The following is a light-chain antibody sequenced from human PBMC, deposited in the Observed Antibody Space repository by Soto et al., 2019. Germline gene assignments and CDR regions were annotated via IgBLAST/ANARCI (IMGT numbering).Light chain of an antibody. Sequence: DIQMTQSQSSLSASVGDRVTITCRASQSISSYLNWYQQKPGKAHKLLIYAASSLQSGVPSRFSGSGSGTDFTLTISSLQPEDFATYYCQQSYSTLALTFGGGTKVEIK. J-gene: IGKJ4*01. V-gene: IGKV1-39*01. CDR2: AAS. CDR3: QQSYSTLALT. CDR1: QSISSY.